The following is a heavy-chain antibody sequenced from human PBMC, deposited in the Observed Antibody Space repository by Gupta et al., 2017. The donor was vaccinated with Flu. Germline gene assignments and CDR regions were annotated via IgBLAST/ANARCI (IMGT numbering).Heavy chain of an antibody. CDR1: GFTFSSYE. D-gene: IGHD5-18*01. CDR3: ARDARGYSYGHATSFDY. Sequence: EVQLVGSGGGLVQPGGSLRLSCAASGFTFSSYEMNWVRQAPGKGLEWVSYISSSGSTIYYADSVKGRFTISRDNAKNSLYLQMNSLRAEDTAVYYCARDARGYSYGHATSFDYWGQGTLVTVSS. V-gene: IGHV3-48*03. CDR2: ISSSGSTI. J-gene: IGHJ4*02.